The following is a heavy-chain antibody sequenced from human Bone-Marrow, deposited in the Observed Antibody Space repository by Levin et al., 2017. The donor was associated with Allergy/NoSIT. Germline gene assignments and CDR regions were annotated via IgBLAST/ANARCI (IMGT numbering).Heavy chain of an antibody. CDR1: GFTFDDYA. CDR2: ISWNSGSI. Sequence: TGGSLRLSCAASGFTFDDYAMHWVRQAPGKGLEWVSGISWNSGSIGYADSVKGRFTISRDNAKNSLYLQMNSLRAEDTALYYCAKGYDYIWGSWGYWGQGTLVTVSS. D-gene: IGHD3-16*01. CDR3: AKGYDYIWGSWGY. V-gene: IGHV3-9*01. J-gene: IGHJ4*02.